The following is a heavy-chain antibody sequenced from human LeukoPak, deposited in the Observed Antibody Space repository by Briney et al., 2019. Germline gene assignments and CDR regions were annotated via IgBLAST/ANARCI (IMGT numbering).Heavy chain of an antibody. J-gene: IGHJ3*02. CDR2: ISDNSRKI. CDR3: ARGPYGDYVDAFDI. Sequence: GGSLRLSCAASGFTFNTYSMNWVRQAPGKGLEWVAYISDNSRKIYYADSVRGRFTISRDNAKNSQYLQMNSPRAEDTAVYYCARGPYGDYVDAFDIWGQGTMVTVS. D-gene: IGHD4-17*01. CDR1: GFTFNTYS. V-gene: IGHV3-48*01.